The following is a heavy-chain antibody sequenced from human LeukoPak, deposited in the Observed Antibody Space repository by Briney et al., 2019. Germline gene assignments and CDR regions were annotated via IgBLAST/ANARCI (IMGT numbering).Heavy chain of an antibody. CDR2: IYYSGST. CDR1: GGSMSSYY. J-gene: IGHJ4*02. CDR3: ARDLAAAGSDYFDY. D-gene: IGHD6-13*01. V-gene: IGHV4-59*06. Sequence: SETLSLTCTVSGGSMSSYYWSWIRLPPGKGLEWIGYIYYSGSTYYNPSLKSRVTISVDTSKNQFSLKLSSVTAADTAVYYCARDLAAAGSDYFDYWGQGTLVTVSS.